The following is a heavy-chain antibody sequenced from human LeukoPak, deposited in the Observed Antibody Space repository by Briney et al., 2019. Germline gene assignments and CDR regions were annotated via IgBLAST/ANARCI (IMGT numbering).Heavy chain of an antibody. CDR3: ARVGAYCTSTRCLDY. CDR1: GYTFTNYG. J-gene: IGHJ4*02. Sequence: ASVKVSCKASGYTFTNYGISWVRQAPGQGLEWMGWISAYNGNTNYAQKLQGRVTMTTDTSTSTAYMELRSLTSDDTAVYYCARVGAYCTSTRCLDYWGQGTLVTVSS. CDR2: ISAYNGNT. V-gene: IGHV1-18*01. D-gene: IGHD2-2*01.